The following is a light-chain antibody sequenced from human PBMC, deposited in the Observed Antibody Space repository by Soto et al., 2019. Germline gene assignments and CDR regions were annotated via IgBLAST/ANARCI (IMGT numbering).Light chain of an antibody. CDR3: QQRSNWPT. V-gene: IGKV3-11*01. J-gene: IGKJ4*01. Sequence: ELVLTQSPATLSLSPGERATLSCRASRSVSSYLAWYQQKPGQAPRLLIYDASNRATGIPARFSGSGSGTDFTLTISSLEPEDFAVYYCQQRSNWPTFGGGTKVDIK. CDR2: DAS. CDR1: RSVSSY.